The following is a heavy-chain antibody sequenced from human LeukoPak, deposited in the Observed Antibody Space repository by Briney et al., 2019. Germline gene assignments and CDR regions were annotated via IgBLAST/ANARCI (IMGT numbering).Heavy chain of an antibody. CDR1: GYTSTTYD. Sequence: ASVKVSCKASGYTSTTYDINWVRQAPGQGLEWMGWMGPRNGYTGYAQQFQGRITMTRDTSINTAYMELSSLTSDDTAVYYCARGWISGAVSEHYFENWGQGTLVTVSS. CDR3: ARGWISGAVSEHYFEN. J-gene: IGHJ4*02. D-gene: IGHD5/OR15-5a*01. CDR2: MGPRNGYT. V-gene: IGHV1-8*01.